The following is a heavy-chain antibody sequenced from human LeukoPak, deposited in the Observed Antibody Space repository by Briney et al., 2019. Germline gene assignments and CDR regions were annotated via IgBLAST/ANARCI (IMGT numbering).Heavy chain of an antibody. Sequence: ASVKVSCKASGYTFTSYDINWVRQATGQGLEWMGWMNPNNGNTDYAQKFQGRVTMTRDTSISTAYMELSRLRSDDTAVYYCARESGYCSSTSCQWNAFDIWGQGTMVTVSS. CDR3: ARESGYCSSTSCQWNAFDI. J-gene: IGHJ3*02. V-gene: IGHV1-8*01. CDR2: MNPNNGNT. CDR1: GYTFTSYD. D-gene: IGHD2-2*03.